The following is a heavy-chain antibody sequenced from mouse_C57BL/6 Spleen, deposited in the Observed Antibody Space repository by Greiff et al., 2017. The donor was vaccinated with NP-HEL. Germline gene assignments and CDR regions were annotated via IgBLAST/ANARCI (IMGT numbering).Heavy chain of an antibody. CDR3: TTFGDYDGNYVWFAY. V-gene: IGHV6-3*01. Sequence: EVQGVESGGGLVQPGGSMKLSCVASGFTFSNYWMNWVRQSPEKGLEWVAQIRFKSDNYASHYAVSVKGRFTISRDDSKSSVYLQMNNLRAEDTGIYYWTTFGDYDGNYVWFAYWGQGTLVTVSA. CDR2: IRFKSDNYAS. CDR1: GFTFSNYW. D-gene: IGHD2-1*01. J-gene: IGHJ3*01.